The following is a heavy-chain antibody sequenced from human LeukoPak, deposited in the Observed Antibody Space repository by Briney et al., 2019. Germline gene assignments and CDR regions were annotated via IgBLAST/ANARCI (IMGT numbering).Heavy chain of an antibody. Sequence: PGGSLRLSCAASGFTFSSYGMHWVRQAPGKGLEWVAVIWHDGSNKYYADSVKGRFTISRDKSKNTLYLQMNSLRAEDTAVYYCAKEWGYEWELLSFAFDIWGQGTMVTVSS. V-gene: IGHV3-33*03. CDR3: AKEWGYEWELLSFAFDI. J-gene: IGHJ3*02. CDR1: GFTFSSYG. D-gene: IGHD1-26*01. CDR2: IWHDGSNK.